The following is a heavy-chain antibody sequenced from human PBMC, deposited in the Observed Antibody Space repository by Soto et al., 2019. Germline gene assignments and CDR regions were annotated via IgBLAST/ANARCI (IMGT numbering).Heavy chain of an antibody. V-gene: IGHV3-30*18. CDR3: AKDQASGQGSFDS. Sequence: GGSLRLSCAASGFTFNIYGVHWVRQAPDKGLEWVALISYDGSNQYYADSVKGRFTISRDNSKNTLFLQMNSLRADDTAVYYCAKDQASGQGSFDSWGQGTLVTVSS. J-gene: IGHJ4*02. CDR2: ISYDGSNQ. CDR1: GFTFNIYG.